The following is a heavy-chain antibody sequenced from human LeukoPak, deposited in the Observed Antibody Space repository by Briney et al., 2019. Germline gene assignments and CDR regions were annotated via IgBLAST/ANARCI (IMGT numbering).Heavy chain of an antibody. V-gene: IGHV3-30*02. CDR2: IRYDGKLK. J-gene: IGHJ6*02. CDR3: VAGDGTSHYGMCV. D-gene: IGHD6-19*01. Sequence: PGGSLRLSCEASGLTFYHYGIHWVRQAPGKGLEWVTFIRYDGKLKYYADAVKGRFTISRDNPKNTVFLQMNSLRPDDTPAYQCVAGDGTSHYGMCVWGQGTTVTVA. CDR1: GLTFYHYG.